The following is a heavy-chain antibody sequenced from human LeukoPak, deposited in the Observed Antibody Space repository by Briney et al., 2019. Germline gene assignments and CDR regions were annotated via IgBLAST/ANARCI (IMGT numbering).Heavy chain of an antibody. CDR1: GGSFSGYY. V-gene: IGHV4-39*01. Sequence: SETLSLTCAVYGGSFSGYYWGWIRQPPGKGLEWIGSIYYSGSTYYNPSLKSRVTISVDTSKNQFSLKLSSVTAADTAVYYCARRAWGTYAFDIWGQGTMVTVSS. CDR2: IYYSGST. CDR3: ARRAWGTYAFDI. J-gene: IGHJ3*02. D-gene: IGHD3-16*01.